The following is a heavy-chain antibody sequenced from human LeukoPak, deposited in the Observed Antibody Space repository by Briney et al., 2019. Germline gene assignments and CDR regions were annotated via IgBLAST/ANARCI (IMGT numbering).Heavy chain of an antibody. V-gene: IGHV3-15*01. CDR1: GFTFSSYG. CDR3: TTDPRITIFGVVTSVEGF. J-gene: IGHJ4*02. D-gene: IGHD3-3*01. CDR2: IKSKTDGGTT. Sequence: PGGSLRLSCAASGFTFSSYGMHWVRQAPGKGLEWVGRIKSKTDGGTTDYAAPVKGRFTISRDDSKNTLYLQMNSLKTEDTAVYYCTTDPRITIFGVVTSVEGFGGQGTLVTVSS.